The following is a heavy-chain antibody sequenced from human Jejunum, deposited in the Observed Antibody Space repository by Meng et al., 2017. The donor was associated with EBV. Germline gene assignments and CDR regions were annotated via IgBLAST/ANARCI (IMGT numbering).Heavy chain of an antibody. CDR3: ARVRPGGGWFDP. J-gene: IGHJ5*02. V-gene: IGHV7-4-1*02. D-gene: IGHD2-8*02. CDR1: GYTFTSSG. CDR2: INTNTGYP. Sequence: QVQLVQSGYELKKPGASVKGSCKASGYTFTSSGINWVRQAPGQGLEWMGWINTNTGYPTYAQDFTGRFVFSLDTSVSTAYLQITSLSTEDNAVYYCARVRPGGGWFDPWGQGTLVTVSS.